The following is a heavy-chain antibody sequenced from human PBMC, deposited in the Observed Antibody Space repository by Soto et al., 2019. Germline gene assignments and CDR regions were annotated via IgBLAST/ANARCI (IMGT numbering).Heavy chain of an antibody. V-gene: IGHV3-30-3*01. J-gene: IGHJ4*02. CDR3: ARGRARWLQLAGREDYYFDY. CDR1: GFTFSSYA. D-gene: IGHD5-12*01. Sequence: VGSLRLSCAASGFTFSSYAMHWVRQAPGKGLEWVAVISYDGSNKYYADSVKGRFTISRDNSKNTLYLQMNSLRAEDTAVYYCARGRARWLQLAGREDYYFDYWGQGTLVTVS. CDR2: ISYDGSNK.